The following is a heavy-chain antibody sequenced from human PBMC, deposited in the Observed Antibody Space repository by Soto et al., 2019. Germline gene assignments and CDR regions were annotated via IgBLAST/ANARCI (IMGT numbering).Heavy chain of an antibody. D-gene: IGHD3-16*01. CDR1: GYTFRYGD. Sequence: ASVKVSCKASGYTFRYGDIIWVRQATGQGLEWMGWMNPNGGNTGYAQKFQGRITMTRNTSISTAYMEMNSLTSEDTAVYYCARVGAWALRNLDYWGQGTRVTVSS. CDR3: ARVGAWALRNLDY. CDR2: MNPNGGNT. J-gene: IGHJ4*02. V-gene: IGHV1-8*01.